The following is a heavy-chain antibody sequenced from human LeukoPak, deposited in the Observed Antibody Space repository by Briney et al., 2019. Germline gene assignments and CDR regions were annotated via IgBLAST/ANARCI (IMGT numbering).Heavy chain of an antibody. D-gene: IGHD3-10*01. J-gene: IGHJ3*02. CDR2: IYYSGST. CDR3: ARAYYYGSGSYAFDI. V-gene: IGHV4-59*01. Sequence: SETLSLTCTVSGGSISSYHWSWIRQPPGKGLEWIGYIYYSGSTNHNPSLKSRVTISVDTSKNQFSLKLSSVTAADTAVYYCARAYYYGSGSYAFDIWGQGTTVTVSS. CDR1: GGSISSYH.